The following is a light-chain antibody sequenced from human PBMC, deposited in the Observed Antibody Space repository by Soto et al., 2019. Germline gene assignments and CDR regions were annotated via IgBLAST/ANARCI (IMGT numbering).Light chain of an antibody. CDR3: QSYDRSMSWV. CDR2: GNS. V-gene: IGLV1-40*01. J-gene: IGLJ3*02. Sequence: QSVLTQPPSVSGAPGQRVTISCTGSSSNVGAGYDVHWYQQFPDTAPKLLIYGNSNRPSGVPYRFSGSKSGTSASLAITGLQAEDEADYHCQSYDRSMSWVFGAGTKLTVL. CDR1: SSNVGAGYD.